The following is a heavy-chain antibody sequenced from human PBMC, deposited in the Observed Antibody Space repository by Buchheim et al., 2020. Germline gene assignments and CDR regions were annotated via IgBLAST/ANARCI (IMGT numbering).Heavy chain of an antibody. D-gene: IGHD5-24*01. CDR1: GFTFTTYW. Sequence: EVQLVESGGGLVQPGGSLRLSCGASGFTFTTYWMSWVRQAPGKGLEWLANIKQDGSEKYYVDSVKGRFTISRDNAKNSLYLQINSLRAGDTAVYYCARRRGDHTHYYFDYWGQGTL. CDR2: IKQDGSEK. J-gene: IGHJ4*02. V-gene: IGHV3-7*01. CDR3: ARRRGDHTHYYFDY.